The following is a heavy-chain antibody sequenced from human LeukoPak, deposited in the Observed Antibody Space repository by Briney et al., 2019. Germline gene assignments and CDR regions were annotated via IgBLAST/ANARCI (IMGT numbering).Heavy chain of an antibody. V-gene: IGHV3-53*01. J-gene: IGHJ4*02. CDR2: LYSGGTT. Sequence: GGSLRLSCAASGFSVSSNYVSWVRQAPGKGLEWVSVLYSGGTTYYADSVKGRFTISRDNSKNTLYLQMNSLRAEDTAVYYCAGRYDSSGYPLHWGQGILVTVSS. CDR1: GFSVSSNY. CDR3: AGRYDSSGYPLH. D-gene: IGHD3-22*01.